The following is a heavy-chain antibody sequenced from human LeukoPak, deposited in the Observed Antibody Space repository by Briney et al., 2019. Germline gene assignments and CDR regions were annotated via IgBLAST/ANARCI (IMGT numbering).Heavy chain of an antibody. CDR2: IYSDGRT. CDR1: GFTVSSNY. CDR3: ARESNSGYYLSY. D-gene: IGHD3-22*01. Sequence: GGSLRLSCAASGFTVSSNYMSWVRQAPGNGLETVSVIYSDGRTFYADSVKGRFTISRDNSKNTLYLQMNSLRAEDTAVYYCARESNSGYYLSYWGQGTLVTVSS. J-gene: IGHJ4*02. V-gene: IGHV3-66*01.